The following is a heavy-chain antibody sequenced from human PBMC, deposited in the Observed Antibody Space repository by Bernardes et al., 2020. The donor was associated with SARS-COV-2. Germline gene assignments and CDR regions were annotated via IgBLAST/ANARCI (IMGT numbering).Heavy chain of an antibody. CDR3: ARQGTYGELGY. V-gene: IGHV4-59*11. CDR1: GGSISSHY. D-gene: IGHD4-17*01. CDR2: IYYSGST. J-gene: IGHJ4*02. Sequence: SETLSLTCTVSGGSISSHYWSWIRQPPGKGLEWIGSIYYSGSTTYNPSLKSRVTLSVDTSKSQFSLKLSSVTAADTAVYYCARQGTYGELGYWGPGTLVTVSS.